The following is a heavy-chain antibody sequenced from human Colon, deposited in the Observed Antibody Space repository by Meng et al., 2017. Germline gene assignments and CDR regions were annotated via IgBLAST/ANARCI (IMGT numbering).Heavy chain of an antibody. V-gene: IGHV3-33*01. D-gene: IGHD3-10*01. J-gene: IGHJ4*02. CDR3: VRGRGSGSYLIDY. CDR2: IWYDGNNE. CDR1: GFTFSNDA. Sequence: GGSLRLSCAASGFTFSNDAMHWVRQAPGKGLEWVALIWYDGNNEKYADSVKGRFTISRDNSKDMLYLQMNSLTAEDTAVYYCVRGRGSGSYLIDYWGQGTLVTVSS.